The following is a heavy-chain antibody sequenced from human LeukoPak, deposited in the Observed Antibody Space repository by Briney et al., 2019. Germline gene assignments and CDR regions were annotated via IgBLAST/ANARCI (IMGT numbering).Heavy chain of an antibody. J-gene: IGHJ4*02. V-gene: IGHV3-74*01. CDR1: GFTFSSYW. CDR3: ARVQPNSGSYYDY. D-gene: IGHD1-26*01. Sequence: GGSLRLSCAASGFTFSSYWMHWVRQAPGKGLVWVSRINSDGSSTSYADFVKGRFTISRDNAKNTLYLQMNSLRAEDTAVYYCARVQPNSGSYYDYWGQGTLVTVSS. CDR2: INSDGSST.